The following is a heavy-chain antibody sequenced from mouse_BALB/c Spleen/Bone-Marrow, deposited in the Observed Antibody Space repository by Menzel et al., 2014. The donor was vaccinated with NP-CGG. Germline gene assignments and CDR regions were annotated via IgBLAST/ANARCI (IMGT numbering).Heavy chain of an antibody. CDR1: GFNIKDTY. Sequence: EVMLVESGAELVKPGASVKLSCTASGFNIKDTYMHWVKQRPEQGLEWIGRIDPANGNTKYDPKFQGKATITADTSSNTAYLQLSSLTSEDTAVYYCPRRGDGYYAWFAYWGQGTLVTASA. J-gene: IGHJ3*01. CDR3: PRRGDGYYAWFAY. CDR2: IDPANGNT. V-gene: IGHV14-3*02. D-gene: IGHD2-3*01.